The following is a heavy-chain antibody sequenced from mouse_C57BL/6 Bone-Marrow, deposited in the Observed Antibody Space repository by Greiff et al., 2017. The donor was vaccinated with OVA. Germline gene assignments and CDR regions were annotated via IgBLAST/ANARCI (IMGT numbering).Heavy chain of an antibody. CDR1: GFPITSGYY. CDR2: ITHSGET. CDR3: AGGSSSWYFDV. J-gene: IGHJ1*03. V-gene: IGHV12-3*01. Sequence: QVQLQQSGPGLVKPSQSLFLTCSITGFPITSGYYWIWIRQSPGKPLEWMGYITHSGETFYNPSLQSPISITRETSKNQFFLQLNSVTTEDTAMYYCAGGSSSWYFDVWGTGTTVTVSS. D-gene: IGHD1-1*01.